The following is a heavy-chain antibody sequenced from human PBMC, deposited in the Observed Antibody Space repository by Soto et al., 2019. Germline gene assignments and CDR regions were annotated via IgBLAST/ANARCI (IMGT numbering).Heavy chain of an antibody. CDR3: ARRSPSWAFDI. CDR2: VSGSGSST. Sequence: PGGSLRLSCAVSGFTFSNYAMSWVRQAPWKGLEWVSAVSGSGSSTYYADSVKGRFTISRDNSKNTLYLQMNSLRAEDTAVYYCARRSPSWAFDIWGQGTMVTVSS. J-gene: IGHJ3*02. V-gene: IGHV3-23*01. CDR1: GFTFSNYA. D-gene: IGHD2-15*01.